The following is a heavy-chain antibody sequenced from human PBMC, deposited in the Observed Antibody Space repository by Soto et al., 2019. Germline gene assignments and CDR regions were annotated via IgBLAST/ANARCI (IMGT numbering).Heavy chain of an antibody. V-gene: IGHV1-69*12. CDR2: IIPTFGTA. CDR3: ARRRSSTLFGVVSAYNWFDP. CDR1: GGTFSSYA. J-gene: IGHJ5*02. Sequence: QVQLVQSGAEVKKPGSSVKVSCKASGGTFSSYAISWVRQAPGQGLEWMGGIIPTFGTANYAQQFQRRVTTTADQSXXTXYXXQSSRRSEDTAVYYCARRRSSTLFGVVSAYNWFDPWGQGTLVTFSS. D-gene: IGHD3-3*01.